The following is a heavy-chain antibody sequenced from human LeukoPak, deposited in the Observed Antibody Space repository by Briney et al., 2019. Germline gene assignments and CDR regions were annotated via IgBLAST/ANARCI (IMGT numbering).Heavy chain of an antibody. CDR2: IIPIFGTA. CDR1: GGTFSSYA. V-gene: IGHV1-69*13. Sequence: ASVKVSCKASGGTFSSYAISWVRQAPGQGLEWMGGIIPIFGTANYAQKFLGRVTITADESTSTAYMELSSLRSEDTAVYYCARGISGRSHFDYWGQGTLVTVSS. D-gene: IGHD1-14*01. J-gene: IGHJ4*02. CDR3: ARGISGRSHFDY.